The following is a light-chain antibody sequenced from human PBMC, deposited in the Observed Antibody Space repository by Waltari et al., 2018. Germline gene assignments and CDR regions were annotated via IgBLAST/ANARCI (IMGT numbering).Light chain of an antibody. J-gene: IGKJ5*01. V-gene: IGKV1-NL1*01. CDR3: QQYYSTPPIT. CDR2: AAS. Sequence: CRASQGISNYLAWFQQKPGKAPKLLLYAASRLESGVPSRFSGSGSGTDYTLTISSLQPEDFATYYCQQYYSTPPITFGQGTRLEIK. CDR1: QGISNY.